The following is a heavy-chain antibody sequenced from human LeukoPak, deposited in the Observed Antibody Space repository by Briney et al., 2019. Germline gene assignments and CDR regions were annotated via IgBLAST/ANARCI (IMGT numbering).Heavy chain of an antibody. CDR3: ARGSRYHDWLSPLDS. CDR2: LNPQTGDT. J-gene: IGHJ4*02. D-gene: IGHD3-9*01. V-gene: IGHV1-2*02. Sequence: ASVKVSCKASGYAFSAYYMHWVRQAPGQGLEWMGWLNPQTGDTHFAQKFQGRGTFTRDTSISTAYMAMSRLRSDDTGVFYCARGSRYHDWLSPLDSWGQGTLVTVSS. CDR1: GYAFSAYY.